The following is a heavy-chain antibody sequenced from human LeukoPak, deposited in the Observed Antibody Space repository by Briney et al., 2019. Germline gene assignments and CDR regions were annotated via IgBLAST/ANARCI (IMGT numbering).Heavy chain of an antibody. D-gene: IGHD1-26*01. V-gene: IGHV3-23*01. CDR3: AKSDGSYTTYFQH. CDR1: GFTFSSYA. Sequence: PGGSLRLSCAASGFTFSSYAMSWVRQAPGKGLEWVSAISGSDGSTYYTDSVKGRFTISRDNSNNTLYLQMNSLRAEDTAVYYCAKSDGSYTTYFQHWGQGTLVTVSS. CDR2: ISGSDGST. J-gene: IGHJ1*01.